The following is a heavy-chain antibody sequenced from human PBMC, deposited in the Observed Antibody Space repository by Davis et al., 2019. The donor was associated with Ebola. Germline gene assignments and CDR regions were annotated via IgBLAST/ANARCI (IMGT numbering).Heavy chain of an antibody. Sequence: PGGSLRLSCAASGFTFSSYAMSWVRQAPGKGLEWVSAISGSGGSTSYADSVKGRFTISRDNSKNTLYLQMNSLRAEDTAVYYCAKDHDTMIVVVPYFDYWGQGTLVTVSS. CDR1: GFTFSSYA. V-gene: IGHV3-23*01. CDR2: ISGSGGST. J-gene: IGHJ4*02. D-gene: IGHD3-22*01. CDR3: AKDHDTMIVVVPYFDY.